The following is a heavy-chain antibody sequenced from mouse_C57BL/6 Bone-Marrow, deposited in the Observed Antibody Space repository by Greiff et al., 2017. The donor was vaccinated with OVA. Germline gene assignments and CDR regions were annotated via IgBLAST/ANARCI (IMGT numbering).Heavy chain of an antibody. CDR2: IDPENGDT. Sequence: VQLQQSGAELVRPGASVKLSCTASGFNIKDDYMHWVKQRPEQGLEWIGWIDPENGDTEYASKFQGKATITADTSSNTAYLQLSSLTSEDTAVYYCTTACYYGNYGFDYWGQGTTLTVSS. V-gene: IGHV14-4*01. D-gene: IGHD2-1*01. CDR1: GFNIKDDY. CDR3: TTACYYGNYGFDY. J-gene: IGHJ2*01.